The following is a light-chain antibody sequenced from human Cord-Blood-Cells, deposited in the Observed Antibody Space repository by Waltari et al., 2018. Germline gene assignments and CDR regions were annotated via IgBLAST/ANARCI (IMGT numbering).Light chain of an antibody. V-gene: IGLV2-14*01. CDR1: SSDVGGYNY. CDR2: NVS. J-gene: IGLJ3*02. CDR3: SSYTSSSTWV. Sequence: QSALTQPASVSGSPGQSITISCTGTSSDVGGYNYVYWYQQHPGKAPKLMIYNVSNRPLGVSNRFSGSKSGNTASLTISGLQAEDEADYYCSSYTSSSTWVFGGGTKLTIL.